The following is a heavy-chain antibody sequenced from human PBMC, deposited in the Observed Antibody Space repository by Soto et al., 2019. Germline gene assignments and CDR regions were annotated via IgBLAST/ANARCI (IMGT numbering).Heavy chain of an antibody. V-gene: IGHV3-30*03. D-gene: IGHD3-22*01. CDR3: ATDPYDSRGYYYGMDV. CDR1: GFTFSSYG. CDR2: ISYDGSNK. Sequence: QVQLVESGGGVVQPGRSLRLSCAASGFTFSSYGMHWVRQAPGKGLEWVAVISYDGSNKYYADSVKGLFTISRDNSKNTLYLQMNSLRAEDTAVYYCATDPYDSRGYYYGMDVWGQGTTVTVSS. J-gene: IGHJ6*02.